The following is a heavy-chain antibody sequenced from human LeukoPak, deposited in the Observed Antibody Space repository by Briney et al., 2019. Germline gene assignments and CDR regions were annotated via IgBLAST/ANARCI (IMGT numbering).Heavy chain of an antibody. Sequence: SETLSLTGDVTGGSISSGGYSWRWIRQPPGKGLEWIGYIYHSGSTYYNPSLKSRVTISVDRSKNQFSLKLSSVTAADTAVYYCARAYYYDSSGYQYNWFDPWGQGTLVTVSS. V-gene: IGHV4-30-2*01. CDR2: IYHSGST. D-gene: IGHD3-22*01. CDR3: ARAYYYDSSGYQYNWFDP. CDR1: GGSISSGGYS. J-gene: IGHJ5*02.